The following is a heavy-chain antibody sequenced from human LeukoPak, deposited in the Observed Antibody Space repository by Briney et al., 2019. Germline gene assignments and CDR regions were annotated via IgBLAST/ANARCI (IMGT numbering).Heavy chain of an antibody. CDR2: ISGSSSAI. D-gene: IGHD5-12*01. Sequence: PGGSLRLSCAASGLTFSTYGMSWVRQAPGKGLEWLSYISGSSSAINYADSVKGRSTISRDNAKNSLFLQMNSLRAEDTAVYYCATYSGYDRIFDYWGQGTLVTVSS. J-gene: IGHJ4*02. V-gene: IGHV3-48*01. CDR3: ATYSGYDRIFDY. CDR1: GLTFSTYG.